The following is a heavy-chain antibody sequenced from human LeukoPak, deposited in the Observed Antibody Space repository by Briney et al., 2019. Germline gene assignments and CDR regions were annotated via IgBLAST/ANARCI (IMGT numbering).Heavy chain of an antibody. CDR1: GGSISSGSYY. V-gene: IGHV4-61*02. CDR2: IYSSGST. Sequence: PSETLSLTCTVSGGSISSGSYYWSWIRQPAGKGLEWIGRIYSSGSTNYNPSLKSRVTISVDTSKNQFSLKLSSVTAADTAVYYCAGATRGYYYDSSGYYLPYYYYYMDVWGKGTTVTVSS. CDR3: AGATRGYYYDSSGYYLPYYYYYMDV. D-gene: IGHD3-22*01. J-gene: IGHJ6*03.